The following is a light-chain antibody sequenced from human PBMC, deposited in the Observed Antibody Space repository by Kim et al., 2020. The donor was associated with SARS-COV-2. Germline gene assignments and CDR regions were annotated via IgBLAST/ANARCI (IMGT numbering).Light chain of an antibody. Sequence: ASVGDRVTITCRASQDISNYLAWYQQKPGKVPKLLIYAASALQLVVPSRFSGSGSGTDFTLTVTSLQPEDVATYYCQKYNSAPLTFGQGTKVDIK. CDR2: AAS. CDR3: QKYNSAPLT. J-gene: IGKJ1*01. V-gene: IGKV1-27*01. CDR1: QDISNY.